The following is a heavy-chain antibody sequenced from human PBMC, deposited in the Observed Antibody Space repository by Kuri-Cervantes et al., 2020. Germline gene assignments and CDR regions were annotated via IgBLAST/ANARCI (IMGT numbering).Heavy chain of an antibody. CDR2: IYYSGST. D-gene: IGHD3-10*01. Sequence: SETLSLTCTVSGGPISSYYWNWIRQPPGKGLEWIGYIYYSGSTNYNPSLKSRVTISVDTSKNQFSLKLSSVTAADTAVYYCARGGMYYYGSGSSARNWFDPWGQGTLVTVSS. CDR3: ARGGMYYYGSGSSARNWFDP. CDR1: GGPISSYY. J-gene: IGHJ5*02. V-gene: IGHV4-59*12.